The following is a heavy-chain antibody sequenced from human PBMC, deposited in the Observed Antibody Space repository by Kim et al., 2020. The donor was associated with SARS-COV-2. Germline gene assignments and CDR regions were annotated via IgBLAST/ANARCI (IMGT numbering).Heavy chain of an antibody. V-gene: IGHV3-49*03. CDR2: IRSKAYGGTT. D-gene: IGHD2-2*01. CDR1: GFTFGDYA. J-gene: IGHJ6*02. Sequence: GGSLRLSCTASGFTFGDYAMSWFRQAPGKGLEWVGFIRSKAYGGTTEYAASVKGRFTISRDDSKSIAYLQMNSLKTEDTAVYYCTRDHFCSSTSCSRYYYYYGMDVWGQGTTVTVSS. CDR3: TRDHFCSSTSCSRYYYYYGMDV.